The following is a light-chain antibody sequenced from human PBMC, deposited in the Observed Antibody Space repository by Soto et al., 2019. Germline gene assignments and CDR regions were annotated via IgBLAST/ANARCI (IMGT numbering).Light chain of an antibody. CDR1: QGISSY. Sequence: AIRMTQSPSSLSASTGDRFTITCRASQGISSYLAWYQQKPGKAPKLLIYDASSLESGVPSRFSGSGSGTEFTLTISSLQPVDFATYYCQQYNTYPWTFGQGTKVDIK. CDR2: DAS. V-gene: IGKV1-8*01. J-gene: IGKJ1*01. CDR3: QQYNTYPWT.